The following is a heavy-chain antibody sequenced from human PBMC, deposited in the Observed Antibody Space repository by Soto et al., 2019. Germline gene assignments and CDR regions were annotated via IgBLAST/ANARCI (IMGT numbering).Heavy chain of an antibody. D-gene: IGHD1-26*01. CDR2: IYYSGST. CDR3: ARDSGSYLYGMDV. J-gene: IGHJ6*02. Sequence: ASETLSLTCTVSGGSISSYYWSWIRQPPGKGLEWIGYIYYSGSTDYNPSLKGRVTISVDTSKNQFSLKLSSVTAADTAVYYCARDSGSYLYGMDVWGQGTTVTVSS. V-gene: IGHV4-59*01. CDR1: GGSISSYY.